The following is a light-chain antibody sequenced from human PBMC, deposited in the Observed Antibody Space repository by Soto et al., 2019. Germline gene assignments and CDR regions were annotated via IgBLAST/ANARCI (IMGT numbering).Light chain of an antibody. CDR1: QSVTDRF. CDR2: GAS. J-gene: IGKJ1*01. V-gene: IGKV3-20*01. Sequence: EIVLTQSPCTLSLSPGESATLSCRASQSVTDRFLAWYQQQRGQAPRLLIYGASRRATGVPDRCSGGGSWTVFPLTISRLQPEDFAVYYCQQYGSSGTFGQGTKVDIK. CDR3: QQYGSSGT.